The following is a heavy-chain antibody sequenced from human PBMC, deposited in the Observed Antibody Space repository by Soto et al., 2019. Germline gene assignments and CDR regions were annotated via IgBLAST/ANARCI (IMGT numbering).Heavy chain of an antibody. CDR3: ARDRYCINGVCYISFDY. CDR1: GFTFSSYS. D-gene: IGHD2-8*01. V-gene: IGHV3-48*01. J-gene: IGHJ4*01. Sequence: EVQLVESGGGLVQPGGSLRLSCAASGFTFSSYSMNWVRQAPGKGLEWVSYISSSSSTIYYADSVKGRFTISRDNAKNSLYLQMHSLRAEATAVYYCARDRYCINGVCYISFDYWGHGTLVTVSS. CDR2: ISSSSSTI.